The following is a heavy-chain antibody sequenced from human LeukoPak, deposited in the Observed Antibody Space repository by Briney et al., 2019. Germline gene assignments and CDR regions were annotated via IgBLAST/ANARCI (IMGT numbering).Heavy chain of an antibody. J-gene: IGHJ4*02. CDR1: GGSISSGSYY. D-gene: IGHD6-13*01. V-gene: IGHV4-39*07. Sequence: SQTLSLTCTVSGGSISSGSYYWSWIRQPAGKGPEWIGSIYYSGSTYYNPSLKSRVTISVDTSKNQFSLKLSSVTAADTAVYYCARDRQQLVRGDYFDYWGQGTLVTVSS. CDR3: ARDRQQLVRGDYFDY. CDR2: IYYSGST.